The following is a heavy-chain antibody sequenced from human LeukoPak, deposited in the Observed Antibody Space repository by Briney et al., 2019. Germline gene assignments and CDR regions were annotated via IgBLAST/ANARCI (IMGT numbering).Heavy chain of an antibody. CDR1: GFTFSSYS. J-gene: IGHJ4*02. V-gene: IGHV3-30*04. D-gene: IGHD3/OR15-3a*01. CDR2: ISYHGSNQ. Sequence: SGGSLRLSCAASGFTFSSYSMHWVRQAPGKGLEWLTLISYHGSNQEYTDSVKGRFTISRDNSKNTLFLQMNSLKTEDTAVYFCARRPERLGQGYLDSWGQGTLVTVSS. CDR3: ARRPERLGQGYLDS.